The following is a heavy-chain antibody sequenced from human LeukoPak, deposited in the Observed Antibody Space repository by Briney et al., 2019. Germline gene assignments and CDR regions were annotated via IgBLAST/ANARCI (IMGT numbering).Heavy chain of an antibody. CDR2: IYYSGST. CDR3: AGSTYYYDSSGYPEDY. CDR1: GGSISSYY. J-gene: IGHJ4*02. D-gene: IGHD3-22*01. Sequence: SETLSLICTVSGGSISSYYWSWIRQPPGKGLEWIGYIYYSGSTNYNPSLKSRVTISVDTSKNQFSLKLSSVTAADTAVYYCAGSTYYYDSSGYPEDYWGQGTLVTVSS. V-gene: IGHV4-59*01.